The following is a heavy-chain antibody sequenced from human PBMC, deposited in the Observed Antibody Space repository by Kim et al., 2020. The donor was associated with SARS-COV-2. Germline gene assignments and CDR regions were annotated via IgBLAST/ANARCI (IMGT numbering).Heavy chain of an antibody. D-gene: IGHD6-6*01. J-gene: IGHJ4*02. V-gene: IGHV4-34*01. CDR3: ARGRAARVGYFDY. CDR1: GGSFSGYY. CDR2: INHSGST. Sequence: SETLSLTCAVYGGSFSGYYWSWIRQPPGKGLEWIGEINHSGSTNYNPSLKSRVTISVDTSKNQFSLKLSSVTAADTAVYYCARGRAARVGYFDYWGQGTLVTVSS.